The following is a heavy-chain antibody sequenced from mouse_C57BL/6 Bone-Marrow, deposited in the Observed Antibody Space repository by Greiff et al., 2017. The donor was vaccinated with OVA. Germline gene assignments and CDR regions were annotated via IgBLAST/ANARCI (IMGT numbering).Heavy chain of an antibody. CDR3: ARRGLRRGDY. CDR2: IYPRSGNT. CDR1: GYTFTSYG. Sequence: QVQLKESGAELARPGASVKLSCKASGYTFTSYGISWVKQRTGQGLEWIGEIYPRSGNTYYNEKFKGKATLTADKSSSTAYMELRSLTSEDSAVYFCARRGLRRGDYWGQGTSVTVSS. J-gene: IGHJ4*01. V-gene: IGHV1-81*01. D-gene: IGHD2-2*01.